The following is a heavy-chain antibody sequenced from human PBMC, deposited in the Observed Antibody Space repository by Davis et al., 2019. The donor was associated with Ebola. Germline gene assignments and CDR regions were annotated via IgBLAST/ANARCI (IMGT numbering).Heavy chain of an antibody. CDR3: ARETYSGSYWYYFDY. V-gene: IGHV1-3*04. Sequence: ASVKVSCKASGYTFTTYAIHWVRQAPGQRPEWMGWINTFNAYTRYSEKFQGRVAITRDTSASTAYMELSSLRSEDTAVYYCARETYSGSYWYYFDYWGQGTLVTVSS. D-gene: IGHD1-26*01. J-gene: IGHJ4*02. CDR1: GYTFTTYA. CDR2: INTFNAYT.